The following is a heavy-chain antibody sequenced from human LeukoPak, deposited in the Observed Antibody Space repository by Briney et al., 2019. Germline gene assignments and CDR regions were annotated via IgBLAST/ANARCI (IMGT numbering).Heavy chain of an antibody. CDR1: SVSISSYY. CDR3: ARRYYYGYFDY. Sequence: SETLCLTCTVSSVSISSYYWSWIRQPPGKGLEWIGYIYYSGSTNYNPSLKSRVTISVDTSKNQFSLKLSSVTAADTAVYYCARRYYYGYFDYWGQGTLVTVSS. CDR2: IYYSGST. J-gene: IGHJ4*02. V-gene: IGHV4-59*08. D-gene: IGHD3-10*01.